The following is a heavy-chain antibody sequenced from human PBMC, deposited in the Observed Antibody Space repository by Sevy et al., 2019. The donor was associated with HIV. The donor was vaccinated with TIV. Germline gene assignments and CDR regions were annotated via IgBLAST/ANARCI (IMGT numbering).Heavy chain of an antibody. CDR3: ARGSPSTPWWQDLIDYFDY. D-gene: IGHD2-15*01. Sequence: ASMKVSCKASGYTFTSYAMNWVRQAPGQGLEWMGWINTNTGNPTYAQGFTGRFVFSLDTSVSTAYLQISSLKAEDTAVYYCARGSPSTPWWQDLIDYFDYWGQGTLVTVSS. CDR2: INTNTGNP. V-gene: IGHV7-4-1*02. J-gene: IGHJ4*02. CDR1: GYTFTSYA.